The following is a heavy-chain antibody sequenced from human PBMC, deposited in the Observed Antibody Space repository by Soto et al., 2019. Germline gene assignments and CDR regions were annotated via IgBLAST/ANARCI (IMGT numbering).Heavy chain of an antibody. V-gene: IGHV4-34*01. J-gene: IGHJ4*02. CDR1: GGSFSGYY. CDR3: SVPAGRGPLPFDY. D-gene: IGHD2-2*01. CDR2: INHSGST. Sequence: SETLSLTCAVYGGSFSGYYWSWIRQPPGKGLEWIGEINHSGSTNYNPSPKSRVTISVDTSKNQFSLKLSSVTAADTAVYYCSVPAGRGPLPFDYWGQGTLVTVSS.